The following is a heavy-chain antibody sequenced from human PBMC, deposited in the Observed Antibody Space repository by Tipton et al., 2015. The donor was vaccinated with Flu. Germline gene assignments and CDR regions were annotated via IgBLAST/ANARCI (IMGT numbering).Heavy chain of an antibody. CDR3: ARQIGGGDCY. J-gene: IGHJ4*02. V-gene: IGHV3-23*01. D-gene: IGHD2-21*01. CDR2: ISGSGGYT. Sequence: SLRLSCAASGFTLSNYGMSWVRQAPGKGLEWVSSISGSGGYTYYADSVKGRFTISRDNSKNTLYLQMNSLRAEDTAVYYCARQIGGGDCYWGQGTLVTVSS. CDR1: GFTLSNYG.